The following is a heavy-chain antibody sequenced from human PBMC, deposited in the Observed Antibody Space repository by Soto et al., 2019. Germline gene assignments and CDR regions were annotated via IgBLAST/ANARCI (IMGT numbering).Heavy chain of an antibody. CDR2: IYYSGST. D-gene: IGHD2-15*01. V-gene: IGHV4-31*03. Sequence: SETLSLTCTVSGGSISRGGYYWSWIRQHPGKGLEWIGYIYYSGSTYYNPSLKSRVIISVDTSKNQFSLKLSSVTAADTAVYYCARGSTVAAILFDYWGQGTLVTVS. CDR3: ARGSTVAAILFDY. J-gene: IGHJ4*02. CDR1: GGSISRGGYY.